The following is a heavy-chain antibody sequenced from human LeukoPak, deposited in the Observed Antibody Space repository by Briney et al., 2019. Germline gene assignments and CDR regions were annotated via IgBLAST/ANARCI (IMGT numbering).Heavy chain of an antibody. Sequence: ASVKVSCKASGYTFTGYYMHWVRQAPGQGLEWMGWINPNSGGTNYAQKFQGWVTMTRDTSISTAYMELSRLRSDDTAVYYCARGGVRGSTGAYYYGMDVWGQGTTVTVSS. J-gene: IGHJ6*02. CDR1: GYTFTGYY. V-gene: IGHV1-2*04. D-gene: IGHD3-10*01. CDR2: INPNSGGT. CDR3: ARGGVRGSTGAYYYGMDV.